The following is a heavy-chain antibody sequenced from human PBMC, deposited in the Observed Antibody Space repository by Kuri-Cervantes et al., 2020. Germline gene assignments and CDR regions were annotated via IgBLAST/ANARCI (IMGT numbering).Heavy chain of an antibody. D-gene: IGHD3-22*01. CDR1: GFTFDDYA. J-gene: IGHJ4*02. Sequence: GGSLRLSCAASGFTFDDYAMHWVRQAPGKGLEWVSGINWNSGSIGYADSVKGRFTISRDNAKNSLHLQMNSLRAEDTALYYCAKDIFYDSSGGYLDYWGQGTLVTVSS. V-gene: IGHV3-9*01. CDR3: AKDIFYDSSGGYLDY. CDR2: INWNSGSI.